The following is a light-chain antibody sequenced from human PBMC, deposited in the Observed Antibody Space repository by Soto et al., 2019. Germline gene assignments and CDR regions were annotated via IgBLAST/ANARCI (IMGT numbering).Light chain of an antibody. CDR1: QSLVHSDGIAY. CDR3: MQGTHWPIT. J-gene: IGKJ5*01. CDR2: KVS. V-gene: IGKV2-30*02. Sequence: DVVMTQSPLSLPVTLGQPASISCRSNQSLVHSDGIAYFSWFQQRPGRSPRRLIYKVSNRDSGVPARISGSGSGTAFALKISRVEAADVGVYYCMQGTHWPITFGQGTRLEIK.